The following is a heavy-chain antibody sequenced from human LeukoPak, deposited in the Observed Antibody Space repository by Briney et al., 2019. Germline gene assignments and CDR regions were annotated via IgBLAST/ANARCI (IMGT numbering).Heavy chain of an antibody. Sequence: PGGSLRLSCAASGFTVGSNYMSWVRQVPGKGLEWVSTIYSGGSTYYADSVKGRFTISRDNSKNTLYLQMNSLRAEDTAVYHCARGEGYYGSGESNGMDVWGQGTTVTVSS. CDR3: ARGEGYYGSGESNGMDV. V-gene: IGHV3-66*01. J-gene: IGHJ6*02. D-gene: IGHD3-10*01. CDR2: IYSGGST. CDR1: GFTVGSNY.